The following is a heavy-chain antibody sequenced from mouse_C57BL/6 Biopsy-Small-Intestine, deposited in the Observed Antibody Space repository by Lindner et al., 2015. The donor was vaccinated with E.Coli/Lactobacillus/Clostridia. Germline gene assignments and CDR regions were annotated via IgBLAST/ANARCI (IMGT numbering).Heavy chain of an antibody. V-gene: IGHV1-22*01. J-gene: IGHJ2*01. CDR3: ASFGYDFDY. CDR2: INPGSGGT. Sequence: VQLQESGPELVKPGASVKMSCKASGYTFTDYNLHWVKQSHGKSLEWVGYINPGSGGTTYNQKFKDKAILTVDKSSSTAYMEVRSLTSEDSAVYYCASFGYDFDYWGQGTTLTVSS. CDR1: GYTFTDYN.